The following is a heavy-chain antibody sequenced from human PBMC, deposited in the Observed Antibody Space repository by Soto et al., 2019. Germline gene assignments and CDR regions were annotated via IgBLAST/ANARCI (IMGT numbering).Heavy chain of an antibody. D-gene: IGHD3-9*01. J-gene: IGHJ4*02. CDR1: GLNLSHPW. CDR3: TTGIYYDILTGYHNVAY. Sequence: GGALRLSCAASGLNLSHPWMTWVRQAAGKGLEWVGRIKSNTDGGTADYAAPVKGRFTISRDDSKNTVYLQMNSLKTEDTAVYYCTTGIYYDILTGYHNVAYWGQGTLVTVSS. V-gene: IGHV3-15*01. CDR2: IKSNTDGGTA.